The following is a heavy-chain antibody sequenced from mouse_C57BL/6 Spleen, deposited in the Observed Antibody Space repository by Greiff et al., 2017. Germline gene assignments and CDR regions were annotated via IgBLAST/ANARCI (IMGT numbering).Heavy chain of an antibody. D-gene: IGHD1-1*02. CDR3: ARGGNYRYFDV. J-gene: IGHJ1*03. V-gene: IGHV1-82*01. CDR1: GYAFSSSW. CDR2: IYPGDGDT. Sequence: QVQLKQSGPELVKPGASVKISCKASGYAFSSSWMNWVKQRPGTGLEWIGRIYPGDGDTNYNGKFKGKATLTADKSSSTAYMQLSSLTSEDSAVYFCARGGNYRYFDVWGTGTTVTVSS.